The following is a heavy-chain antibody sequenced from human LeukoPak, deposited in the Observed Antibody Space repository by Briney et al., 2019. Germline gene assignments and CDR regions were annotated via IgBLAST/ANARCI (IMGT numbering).Heavy chain of an antibody. J-gene: IGHJ4*02. CDR3: ARGVSVYYDSSGYYYFDY. Sequence: SQTLSLTCTVSGDSISSDAFYWSWVRQHPGKGLVWLGYIYYSGSTSYNPSLKSRPTISVDTSKNQFSLKLRSVTAADTAVYYCARGVSVYYDSSGYYYFDYWGQGTLVTVSS. CDR1: GDSISSDAFY. CDR2: IYYSGST. D-gene: IGHD3-22*01. V-gene: IGHV4-31*03.